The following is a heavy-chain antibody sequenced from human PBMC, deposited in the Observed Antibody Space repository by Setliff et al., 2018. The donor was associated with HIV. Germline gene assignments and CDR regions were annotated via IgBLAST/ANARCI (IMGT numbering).Heavy chain of an antibody. Sequence: SVKVSCKVSGDTFTRSTYTWVRRAPGQGLDWMGGIIPVLGITNYAQRFQGRVILTADESTRTLYMELTSLTYEDTAVYYCAKEVGGSYALGSKVLDSWGQGTLVTVSS. CDR3: AKEVGGSYALGSKVLDS. CDR2: IIPVLGIT. D-gene: IGHD3-16*01. CDR1: GDTFTRST. V-gene: IGHV1-69*10. J-gene: IGHJ4*02.